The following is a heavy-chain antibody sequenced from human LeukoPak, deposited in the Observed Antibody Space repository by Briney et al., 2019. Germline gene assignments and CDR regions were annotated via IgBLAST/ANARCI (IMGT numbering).Heavy chain of an antibody. CDR3: AGEKRVLVVPAAIQSYYYYYGMDV. CDR1: GYTFTSYY. J-gene: IGHJ6*02. CDR2: INPNSGGT. Sequence: ASVKVSCKASGYTFTSYYMHWVRQAPGQGLEWMGWINPNSGGTNYAQKFQGRVTMTRDTSISTAYMELSRLRSDDTAVYYCAGEKRVLVVPAAIQSYYYYYGMDVWGQGTTVAVSS. V-gene: IGHV1-2*02. D-gene: IGHD2-2*01.